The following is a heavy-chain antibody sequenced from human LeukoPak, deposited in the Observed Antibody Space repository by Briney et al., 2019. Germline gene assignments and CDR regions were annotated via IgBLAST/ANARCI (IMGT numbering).Heavy chain of an antibody. CDR1: GFTVSSNY. CDR2: IYSGGST. J-gene: IGHJ3*02. Sequence: GGSLRLSCAASGFTVSSNYMSWARQAPGKGLEWVSVIYSGGSTYYADSVKGRFTISRDNSKNTLYLQMNSLRAEDTAVYYCAGSHSGYAKRDAFDIWGQGTMVTVSS. CDR3: AGSHSGYAKRDAFDI. D-gene: IGHD5-12*01. V-gene: IGHV3-53*01.